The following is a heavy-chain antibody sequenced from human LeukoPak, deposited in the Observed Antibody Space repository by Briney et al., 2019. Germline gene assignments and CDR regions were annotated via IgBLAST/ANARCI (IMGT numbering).Heavy chain of an antibody. CDR2: INPNSGGT. CDR3: ASDSRHDYDSNYYGMDV. J-gene: IGHJ6*02. Sequence: GASVKVSCKASGYTFTGYYMHWVRQAPGQGLEWMGWINPNSGGTNYAQKFQGRVTMTRDTSISTAYMELSRLRSDDTAVYYCASDSRHDYDSNYYGMDVWGQGTTVTVSS. D-gene: IGHD4-17*01. V-gene: IGHV1-2*02. CDR1: GYTFTGYY.